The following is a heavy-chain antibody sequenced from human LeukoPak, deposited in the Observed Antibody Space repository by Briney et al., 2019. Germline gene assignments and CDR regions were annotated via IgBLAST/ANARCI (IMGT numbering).Heavy chain of an antibody. V-gene: IGHV4-30-2*01. J-gene: IGHJ4*02. CDR3: ARGVGDYMRYGGYFIDS. CDR1: GGSISSGGYS. CDR2: IYHSGST. Sequence: SETLSLTCAVSGGSISSGGYSWSWIRQPPGKGLEWIGYIYHSGSTYYNPSLRSRVTMSADKSKNQFSLTLNSVTAADTATYYCARGVGDYMRYGGYFIDSWGQGTLVAVSS. D-gene: IGHD3-22*01.